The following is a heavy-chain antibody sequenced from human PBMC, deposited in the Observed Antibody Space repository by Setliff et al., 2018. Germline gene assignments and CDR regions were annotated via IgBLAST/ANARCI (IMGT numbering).Heavy chain of an antibody. D-gene: IGHD1-1*01. Sequence: EASVKVSCKASGDTFSTYALSWVRQAPGQGLEWMGGIIPLLETAKYAQKFQGRVTITADKSATTAYMELRSLRSDDTAVYLCARDSVTLGQLERRGGFRYYDMDVWGQGTTVTVSS. J-gene: IGHJ6*02. CDR3: ARDSVTLGQLERRGGFRYYDMDV. CDR2: IIPLLETA. V-gene: IGHV1-69*06. CDR1: GDTFSTYA.